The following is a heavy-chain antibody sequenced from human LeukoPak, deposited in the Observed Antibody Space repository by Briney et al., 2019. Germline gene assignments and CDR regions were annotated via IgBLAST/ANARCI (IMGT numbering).Heavy chain of an antibody. CDR2: INHSGGT. V-gene: IGHV4-34*01. CDR1: GGSFSDYY. J-gene: IGHJ4*02. CDR3: ARLAVDDDFDY. Sequence: PSETLSLTCAVYGGSFSDYYWSWIRQPPGKGLEWIGEINHSGGTNYNPSLNSRVTISVDTSKNQFPMNLSSVTAADTAVYYCARLAVDDDFDYWGEGTLVAVSA. D-gene: IGHD4-23*01.